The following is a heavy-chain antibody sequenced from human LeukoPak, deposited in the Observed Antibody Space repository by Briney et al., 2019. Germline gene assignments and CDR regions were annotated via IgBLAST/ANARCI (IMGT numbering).Heavy chain of an antibody. V-gene: IGHV1-69*05. CDR3: ARDLGYSYGHPAGTSFDY. J-gene: IGHJ4*02. CDR1: GGTFSSYA. Sequence: ASVKVSCKASGGTFSSYAISWVRQAPGQGLEWMGGIIPIFGTANYAQKFQGRVTITTDESTSTAYMELSSLRSEDTAVYYSARDLGYSYGHPAGTSFDYWGQGTLVTVSS. CDR2: IIPIFGTA. D-gene: IGHD5-18*01.